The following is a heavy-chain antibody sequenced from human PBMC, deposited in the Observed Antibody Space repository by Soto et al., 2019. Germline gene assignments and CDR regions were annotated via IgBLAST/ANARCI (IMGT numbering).Heavy chain of an antibody. Sequence: SETLSLTCSISGGSISTYYWTWIRQHPGKGLEWIGYIYNSGSTNYNPSLKSRVTMSVDTSKVQFSLKLSSVTAADTAVYYCASMDSAFDIWGQGTMVTVSS. CDR2: IYNSGST. D-gene: IGHD2-2*03. J-gene: IGHJ3*02. CDR1: GGSISTYY. V-gene: IGHV4-59*12. CDR3: ASMDSAFDI.